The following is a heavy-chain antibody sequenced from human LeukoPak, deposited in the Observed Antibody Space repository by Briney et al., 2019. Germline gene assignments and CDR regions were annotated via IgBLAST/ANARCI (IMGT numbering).Heavy chain of an antibody. Sequence: PSETLSLTCAVYGGSFSDYYWTWIRQPPGKGLEWIGEINHSGSTNYNPSLKSRVTISIDTSKNQFSLKLSSVTAPDTAVYYCARHGVGLGYFDYWGQGTLVTVSS. CDR1: GGSFSDYY. J-gene: IGHJ4*02. V-gene: IGHV4-34*01. D-gene: IGHD3-10*01. CDR2: INHSGST. CDR3: ARHGVGLGYFDY.